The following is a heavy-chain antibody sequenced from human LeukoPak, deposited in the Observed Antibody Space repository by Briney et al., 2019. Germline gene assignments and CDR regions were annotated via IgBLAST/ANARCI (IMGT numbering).Heavy chain of an antibody. V-gene: IGHV3-7*01. CDR1: EFTFSIYW. D-gene: IGHD1-1*01. J-gene: IGHJ4*02. Sequence: GGSLRLSCAASEFTFSIYWMSWVRQAPGKGLEWVANINQDGSDQYYVDSVKGRFTISRDNAKNSLYLQMNSLRAEDTAVYYCARSPATGTVDYWGQGTVATVSS. CDR3: ARSPATGTVDY. CDR2: INQDGSDQ.